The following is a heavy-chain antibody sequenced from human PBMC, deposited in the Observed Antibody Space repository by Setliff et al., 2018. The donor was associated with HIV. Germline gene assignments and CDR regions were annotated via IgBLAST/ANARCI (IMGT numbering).Heavy chain of an antibody. Sequence: LSLTCAVYGGSFSDYYWSWIRQPPGKGLEWIGEINHGGSTNYNPSLKSRVTISVDTSKNQFSLKLSSVTAADTAVYYCARGGRSLAAQTRFDPWGQGTLVTVSS. J-gene: IGHJ5*02. CDR2: INHGGST. CDR3: ARGGRSLAAQTRFDP. CDR1: GGSFSDYY. D-gene: IGHD6-6*01. V-gene: IGHV4-34*01.